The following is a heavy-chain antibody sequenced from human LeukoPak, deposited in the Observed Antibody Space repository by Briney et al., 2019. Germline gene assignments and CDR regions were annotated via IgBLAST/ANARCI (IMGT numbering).Heavy chain of an antibody. CDR3: ARDSDPSGYYYDSSGFDY. J-gene: IGHJ4*02. V-gene: IGHV3-11*04. Sequence: GGSLRLSCAASGFTFSNYYMSWIRHAPGKGLEWVSYINTIGTTIYYADSLKGRFTISRDNAKNSLYLQMNSLRAEDTAVYYCARDSDPSGYYYDSSGFDYWGQGTLVTVSS. D-gene: IGHD3-22*01. CDR1: GFTFSNYY. CDR2: INTIGTTI.